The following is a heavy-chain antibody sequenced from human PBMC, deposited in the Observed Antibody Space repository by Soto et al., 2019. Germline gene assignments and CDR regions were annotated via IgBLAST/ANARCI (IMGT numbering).Heavy chain of an antibody. CDR1: GFTFSDYY. Sequence: PGGSLRLSCAASGFTFSDYYMSWIRQAPGKGLEWVSYISSSSSYTNYADSVKGRFTISRDNAKNSLYLQMNSLRAEDTAVYYCARGGVEATRDFDYWAQGTLVTVFS. CDR3: ARGGVEATRDFDY. CDR2: ISSSSSYT. J-gene: IGHJ4*02. V-gene: IGHV3-11*06. D-gene: IGHD1-26*01.